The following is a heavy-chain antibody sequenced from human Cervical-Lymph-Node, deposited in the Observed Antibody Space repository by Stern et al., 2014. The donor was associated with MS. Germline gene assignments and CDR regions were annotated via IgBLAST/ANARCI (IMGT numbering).Heavy chain of an antibody. CDR1: GFTVSRDY. V-gene: IGHV3-53*01. CDR3: ARDTSSPERSDW. CDR2: ISNVESS. J-gene: IGHJ4*02. Sequence: VQLVQSGGGVIQPGGSLRLSCTASGFTVSRDYMTWVRQAPGQGMEWISLISNVESSFYTDPVKGRFPISKDNSKNSVYLHMTSLRAEDTAMYYCARDTSSPERSDWWGQGTLVTVSS. D-gene: IGHD1-1*01.